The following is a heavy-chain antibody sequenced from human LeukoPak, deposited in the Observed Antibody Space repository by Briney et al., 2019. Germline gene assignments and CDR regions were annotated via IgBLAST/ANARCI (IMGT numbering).Heavy chain of an antibody. J-gene: IGHJ3*02. D-gene: IGHD5-12*01. CDR3: AKDMWTSGYEGAFDI. CDR1: GFTFDDYA. CDR2: ISWNSGSI. Sequence: GRSLRLSCAASGFTFDDYAMHWVRQAPGKGLEWVSLISWNSGSIAYADSVKGRFTISRNNTKNSLYLQMNSLRAEDTALYYCAKDMWTSGYEGAFDIWGQGTIVTVSS. V-gene: IGHV3-9*01.